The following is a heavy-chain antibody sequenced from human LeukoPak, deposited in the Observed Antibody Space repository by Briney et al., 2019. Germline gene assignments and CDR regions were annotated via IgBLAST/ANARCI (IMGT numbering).Heavy chain of an antibody. D-gene: IGHD3-10*02. CDR2: ISSSSSYI. V-gene: IGHV3-21*01. Sequence: GGSLRLSCAASGFTFSSYSMNWVRQAPGKGLEWVSSISSSSSYIYYADSVKGRFTISRDNAKNSLYLQMNSLRAEDTAVYYCATELRSGDALDIWGQGTMVTVSS. CDR3: ATELRSGDALDI. J-gene: IGHJ3*02. CDR1: GFTFSSYS.